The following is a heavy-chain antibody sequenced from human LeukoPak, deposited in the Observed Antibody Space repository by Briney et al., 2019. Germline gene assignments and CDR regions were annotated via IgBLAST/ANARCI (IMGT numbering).Heavy chain of an antibody. CDR1: RYSFTRYW. J-gene: IGHJ4*02. CDR2: IYPGDPET. Sequence: GESLKISCKASRYSFTRYWIGWVRQKPGKGLEWMGIIYPGDPETRYSPSFQGQVTISADKSITTAYLQWSSLKASDTAMYYCARPVEGGYYDSSGYSYWGQGTLVTVSS. V-gene: IGHV5-51*01. D-gene: IGHD3-22*01. CDR3: ARPVEGGYYDSSGYSY.